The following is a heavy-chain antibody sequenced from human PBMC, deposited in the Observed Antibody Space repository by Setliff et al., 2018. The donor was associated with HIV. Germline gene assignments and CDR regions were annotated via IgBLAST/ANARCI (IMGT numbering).Heavy chain of an antibody. D-gene: IGHD6-13*01. J-gene: IGHJ6*02. CDR2: INAGNGNT. CDR1: GYTFSTYA. V-gene: IGHV1-3*01. Sequence: ASVKVSCKASGYTFSTYAMHWVRQAPGQRLEWMGWINAGNGNTKYSQKFQGRVTITRDTSASTAYMEVSSLRSEDTAVYYCARDCPSPDYSSSWAHLYYHYGMDVWGQGTTVTVSS. CDR3: ARDCPSPDYSSSWAHLYYHYGMDV.